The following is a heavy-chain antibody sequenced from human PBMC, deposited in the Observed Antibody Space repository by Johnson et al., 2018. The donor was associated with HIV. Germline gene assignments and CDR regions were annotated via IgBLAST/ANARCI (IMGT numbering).Heavy chain of an antibody. J-gene: IGHJ3*02. CDR1: GFTFSSYD. V-gene: IGHV3-13*01. CDR2: IGTAGDT. D-gene: IGHD2/OR15-2a*01. CDR3: SRDRSKGGAFEI. Sequence: VQLVESGGGLVQPGGSLRLSCAASGFTFSSYDMHWVRQAPGKGLEWVSAIGTAGDTYYPGSVMGRFTISRENAKNSLYLQMNSLGAGDTAVYYGSRDRSKGGAFEIWGQGTMVTVSS.